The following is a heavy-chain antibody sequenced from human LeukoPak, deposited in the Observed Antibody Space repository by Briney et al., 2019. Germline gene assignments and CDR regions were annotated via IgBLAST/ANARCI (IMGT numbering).Heavy chain of an antibody. CDR3: ARGDSGYCGGDCYGYFDY. CDR2: ISYDGGNK. CDR1: RFTFSSYA. V-gene: IGHV3-30*04. Sequence: PGGSLRLSCAASRFTFSSYAMHWVRQAPGKGLEWVAVISYDGGNKYYADSVKGRFTISRDSSKNTLYLQMNSLRPEDTALYYCARGDSGYCGGDCYGYFDYWGQGTLVTVSS. J-gene: IGHJ4*02. D-gene: IGHD2-21*02.